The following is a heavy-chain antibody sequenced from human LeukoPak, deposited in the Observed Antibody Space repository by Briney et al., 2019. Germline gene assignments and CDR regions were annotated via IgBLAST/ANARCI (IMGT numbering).Heavy chain of an antibody. V-gene: IGHV4-59*08. J-gene: IGHJ4*02. CDR2: ISYSGNT. D-gene: IGHD6-13*01. CDR1: GASIRSYY. Sequence: SETLSLTCTVSGASIRSYYWSWVRQPPGKGLEWIGCISYSGNTHYNPSLEGRVTISPDTSKNQVSLKLTSVTAADTAVYYCARHIRQQRTVGFDRWGQGTLATVSS. CDR3: ARHIRQQRTVGFDR.